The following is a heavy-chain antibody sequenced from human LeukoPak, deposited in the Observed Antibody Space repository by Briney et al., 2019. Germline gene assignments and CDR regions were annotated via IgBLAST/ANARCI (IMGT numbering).Heavy chain of an antibody. CDR2: INHSGST. CDR1: GGSFSGYY. D-gene: IGHD5-18*01. J-gene: IGHJ4*02. Sequence: PPETLSLTCAVYGGSFSGYYWSWIRQPPGKGLEWIGEINHSGSTNYNPSLKSRVTISVDTSKNQFSLKLSSVTAADTAVYYCATNTAMLRYFDYWGQGTPVTVSS. V-gene: IGHV4-34*01. CDR3: ATNTAMLRYFDY.